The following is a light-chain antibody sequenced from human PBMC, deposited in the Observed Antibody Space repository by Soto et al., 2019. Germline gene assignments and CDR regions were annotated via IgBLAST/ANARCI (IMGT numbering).Light chain of an antibody. V-gene: IGKV3-20*01. J-gene: IGKJ1*01. CDR3: QHYGSSPRT. CDR1: QSITNNY. CDR2: GAS. Sequence: EIVLTQSPGTLSFSPGERATLSCRASQSITNNYLAWYQQKAGQVPRLLLYGASTRPTGIPDRFSGSGSGTDLTLTITRLEPDDFAVYYCQHYGSSPRTFGQGTKVDIK.